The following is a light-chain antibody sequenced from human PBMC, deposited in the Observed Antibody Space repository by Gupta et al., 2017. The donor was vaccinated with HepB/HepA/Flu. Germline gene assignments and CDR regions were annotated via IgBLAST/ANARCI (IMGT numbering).Light chain of an antibody. CDR2: EDK. Sequence: FMLTQPPSVSDSPGETVTISCTGSSGSIARNYVQWLQQRPGSAPTTVIYEDKQRPSGVPNRFSGSVDSSSNSASLTISGLKTEDEAYYYCQSYDNNNRVFGGGTKLTVL. V-gene: IGLV6-57*02. CDR3: QSYDNNNRV. J-gene: IGLJ3*02. CDR1: SGSIARNY.